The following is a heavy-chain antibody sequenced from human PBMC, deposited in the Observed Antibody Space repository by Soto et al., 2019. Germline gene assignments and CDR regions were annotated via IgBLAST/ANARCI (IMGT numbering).Heavy chain of an antibody. Sequence: QVQLQESGPGLVKPAETLSLTCSVSGASVTSGLYYWTWIRQPPGRGLEWMGFIYDGGGSNYSPSLRGRVIMSVDSSKNQFSLTLTSVTAADTAVYYCARADGREFDYDDVWGTRGDWFDPWGQGTLVTVSS. J-gene: IGHJ5*02. CDR3: ARADGREFDYDDVWGTRGDWFDP. CDR1: GASVTSGLYY. D-gene: IGHD3-16*01. CDR2: IYDGGGS. V-gene: IGHV4-61*01.